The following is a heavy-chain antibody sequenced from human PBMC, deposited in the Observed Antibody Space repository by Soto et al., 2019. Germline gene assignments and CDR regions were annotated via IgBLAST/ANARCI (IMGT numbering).Heavy chain of an antibody. CDR2: IIPIFGTA. V-gene: IGHV1-69*13. J-gene: IGHJ5*02. D-gene: IGHD3-3*01. Sequence: SVKVSCKASGGSFSSYAISWVRQAPGQGLEWMGGIIPIFGTANYAQKFQGRVTITADESTSTAYMELSSLRSEDTAVYYCARAVLRFLEWSWFDPWGQGTLVTVSS. CDR3: ARAVLRFLEWSWFDP. CDR1: GGSFSSYA.